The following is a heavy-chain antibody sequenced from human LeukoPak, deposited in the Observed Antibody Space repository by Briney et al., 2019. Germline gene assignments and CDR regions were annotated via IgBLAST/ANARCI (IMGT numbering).Heavy chain of an antibody. J-gene: IGHJ4*02. CDR1: GFTFDDYA. V-gene: IGHV3-9*01. D-gene: IGHD4-23*01. CDR2: ISWNSGSI. Sequence: SLRLSCAASGFTFDDYAMHWVRQAPGKGLEWVSGISWNSGSIGYADSVKGRFTISRDNAKNSLYLQMNSLRAEDTALYYCAKDTGGGGLRWNYFDYWGQGTLVTVSS. CDR3: AKDTGGGGLRWNYFDY.